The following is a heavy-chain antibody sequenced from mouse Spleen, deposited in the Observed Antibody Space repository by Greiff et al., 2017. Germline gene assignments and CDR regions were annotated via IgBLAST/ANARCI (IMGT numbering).Heavy chain of an antibody. V-gene: IGHV5-15*01. Sequence: EVQLVESGGGLVKPGGSLKLSCAASGFTFSDYGMAWVRQAPGKGPEWVAFISNLAYSIYYADTVTGRFTISRENAKNTLYLEMSSLRSEDTAMYYCARQGRSWFAHWGQGTLVTVSA. CDR2: ISNLAYSI. J-gene: IGHJ3*01. CDR3: ARQGRSWFAH. CDR1: GFTFSDYG.